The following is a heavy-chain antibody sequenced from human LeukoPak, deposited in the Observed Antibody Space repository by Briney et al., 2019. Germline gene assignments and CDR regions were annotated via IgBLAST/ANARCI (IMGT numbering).Heavy chain of an antibody. CDR3: AREPAANSDFDY. CDR2: ISYDGSNK. D-gene: IGHD1-1*01. J-gene: IGHJ4*02. Sequence: PGGSLRLSCAASGFTFSSCTMHWVRQAPGKGLEWVAVISYDGSNKYYADSVKGRFTISRDNSKNTLYLQMNSLRAEDTAVYYCAREPAANSDFDYWGQGTLVTVSS. CDR1: GFTFSSCT. V-gene: IGHV3-30*04.